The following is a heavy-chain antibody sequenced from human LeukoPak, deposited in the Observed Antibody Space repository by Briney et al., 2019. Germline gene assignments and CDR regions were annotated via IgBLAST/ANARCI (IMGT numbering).Heavy chain of an antibody. CDR1: GSTFDDYA. V-gene: IGHV3-9*01. J-gene: IGHJ4*02. D-gene: IGHD1-26*01. CDR3: AKDKWDY. Sequence: GGSLRLSCAASGSTFDDYAMHWVRQAPGKGLEWVSGISWNSGSIGYADSVKGRFTISRDNAKNSLYLQMNSLRAEDTALYYCAKDKWDYWGQGTLVTVSS. CDR2: ISWNSGSI.